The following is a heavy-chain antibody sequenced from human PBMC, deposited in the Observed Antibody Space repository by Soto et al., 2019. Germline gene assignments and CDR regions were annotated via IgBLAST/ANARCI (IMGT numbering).Heavy chain of an antibody. D-gene: IGHD3-3*01. CDR2: ISAYNGNT. V-gene: IGHV1-18*04. CDR3: ARDRGXTLRFLEWLPGQFAFDS. CDR1: GYTFTSYG. J-gene: IGHJ3*02. Sequence: GASVKVSCKASGYTFTSYGISWVRQAPGQGLEWMGWISAYNGNTNYAQKLQGRVTMTTDTSTSTAYMELRSLRSDDTAVYYCARDRGXTLRFLEWLPGQFAFDSWGQGTMVTVSS.